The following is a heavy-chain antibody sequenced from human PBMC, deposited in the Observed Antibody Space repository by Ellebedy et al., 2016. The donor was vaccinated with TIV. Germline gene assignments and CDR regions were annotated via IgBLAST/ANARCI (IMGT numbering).Heavy chain of an antibody. CDR1: GGSASSGSYY. Sequence: MPSETLSLTCTVSGGSASSGSYYWTWIRQPPGKGLEWIGYTYHSGSRYAPSLKSRVTMSVDASQNQFSLKMTSVTEVDTALYYCAREDWETSNLDSWGLGVLVTVSS. J-gene: IGHJ4*02. D-gene: IGHD3/OR15-3a*01. V-gene: IGHV4-61*01. CDR2: TYHSGS. CDR3: AREDWETSNLDS.